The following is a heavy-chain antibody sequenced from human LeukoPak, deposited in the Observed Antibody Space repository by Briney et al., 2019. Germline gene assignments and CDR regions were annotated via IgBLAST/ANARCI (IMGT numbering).Heavy chain of an antibody. Sequence: ASVKVSCKASGYTFTGYYMHWVRQAPGQGLEWMGWINPNSGGTNCAQKFQGRVTMTRDTSISTAYMELSRLRSDDTAVYYCARGLTYSSSWYGDYWGQGTLVTASS. CDR2: INPNSGGT. J-gene: IGHJ4*02. D-gene: IGHD6-13*01. V-gene: IGHV1-2*02. CDR1: GYTFTGYY. CDR3: ARGLTYSSSWYGDY.